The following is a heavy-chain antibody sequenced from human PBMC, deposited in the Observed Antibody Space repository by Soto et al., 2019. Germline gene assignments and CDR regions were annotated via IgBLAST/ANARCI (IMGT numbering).Heavy chain of an antibody. CDR3: ARQNHGFDH. Sequence: GGPLKISRNDSRYRFSTNWISWVRQIPVKGLELVGFIYGGDSDTRLSPSFQGQVTLSVDKSSNTVYLQWSSLKASDTAMYYCARQNHGFDHWGQGTLVTVSS. CDR1: RYRFSTNW. CDR2: IYGGDSDT. V-gene: IGHV5-51*01. J-gene: IGHJ4*02.